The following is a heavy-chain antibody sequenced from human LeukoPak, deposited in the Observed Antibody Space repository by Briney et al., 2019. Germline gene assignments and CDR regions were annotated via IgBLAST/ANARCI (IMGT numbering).Heavy chain of an antibody. J-gene: IGHJ4*02. CDR1: GFTVSSNY. Sequence: GGSLRLSCAASGFTVSSNYMSWVRQAPGKGLEWVSVIYSGGSTYYADSVKDRFTISRDNSKNTLYLQMNSLRAEDTAVYYCARARTGWYVDYWGQGTLVIVSS. CDR2: IYSGGST. CDR3: ARARTGWYVDY. V-gene: IGHV3-53*01. D-gene: IGHD6-19*01.